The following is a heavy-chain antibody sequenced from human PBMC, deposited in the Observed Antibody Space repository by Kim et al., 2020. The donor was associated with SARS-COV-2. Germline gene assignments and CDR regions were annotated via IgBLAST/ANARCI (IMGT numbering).Heavy chain of an antibody. J-gene: IGHJ4*02. V-gene: IGHV4-4*02. D-gene: IGHD5-12*01. CDR3: ARVGYTYGSNGINFFDY. CDR1: GGSINSDW. CDR2: ISHSGIT. Sequence: SETLSLTCAVSGGSINSDWWSWVRQSPGQGLEWIGEISHSGITYYSASLKTRVTISLDKSKNQFSLRLTSVTAADTAIYYCARVGYTYGSNGINFFDYWGPRTLGTVSS.